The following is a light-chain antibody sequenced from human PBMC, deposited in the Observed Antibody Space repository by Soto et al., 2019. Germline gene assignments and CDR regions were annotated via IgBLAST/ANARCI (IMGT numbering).Light chain of an antibody. CDR3: SSYTSSSTLV. Sequence: QSALTQHASVSGSPGQSITISCTGTSGDVGGYNYVSWYQQHPGKAPKLMIYDVSNRPSGVSNRFSGSKSGNAASLTISGLQAEDEADYYCSSYTSSSTLVFGGGTQLTVL. CDR1: SGDVGGYNY. CDR2: DVS. J-gene: IGLJ2*01. V-gene: IGLV2-14*01.